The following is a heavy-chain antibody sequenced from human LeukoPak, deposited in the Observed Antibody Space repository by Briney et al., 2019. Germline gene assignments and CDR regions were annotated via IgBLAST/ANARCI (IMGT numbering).Heavy chain of an antibody. Sequence: ASVTVSCKASGYTFTSYGISWMRQAPGQGLEWMGWISAYNGNTNYAQKLQGRVTMTTDTSTSTAYMELRSLRSDDTAVYYCARSNGSSRKYYYYYGMDVWGQGTTVTVSS. CDR2: ISAYNGNT. V-gene: IGHV1-18*01. D-gene: IGHD6-13*01. CDR1: GYTFTSYG. J-gene: IGHJ6*02. CDR3: ARSNGSSRKYYYYYGMDV.